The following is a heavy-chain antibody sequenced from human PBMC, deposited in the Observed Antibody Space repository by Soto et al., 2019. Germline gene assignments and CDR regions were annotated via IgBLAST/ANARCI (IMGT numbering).Heavy chain of an antibody. Sequence: SVSNAWMNWVRQAPGKGLEWVGRIKSKTDGGTTDYAAPVKGRLTISRDDSKNTLYLQMNSLKTEDTAVYYCTTDSGATTPFDYWGQGTLVTVSS. V-gene: IGHV3-15*07. CDR1: SVSNAW. J-gene: IGHJ4*02. CDR3: TTDSGATTPFDY. CDR2: IKSKTDGGTT. D-gene: IGHD1-26*01.